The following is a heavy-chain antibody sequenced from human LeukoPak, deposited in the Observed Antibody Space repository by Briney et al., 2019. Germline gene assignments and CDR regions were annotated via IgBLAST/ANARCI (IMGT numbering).Heavy chain of an antibody. CDR2: ITRETDGGTT. D-gene: IGHD3-22*01. J-gene: IGHJ4*02. V-gene: IGHV3-15*01. CDR3: NTDQLVRGQVVVIDY. Sequence: GGSLRLSCAASGFTFSHAWMSWVRQAPGKGLEGVGRITRETDGGTTDYAAPVKGTFTISRDDPENKLYLQMNSLKTEDTAVYYCNTDQLVRGQVVVIDYWGQGTLVTVSS. CDR1: GFTFSHAW.